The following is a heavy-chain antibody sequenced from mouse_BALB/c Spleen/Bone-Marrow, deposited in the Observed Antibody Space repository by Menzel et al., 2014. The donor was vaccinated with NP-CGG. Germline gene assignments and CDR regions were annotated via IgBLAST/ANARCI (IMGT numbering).Heavy chain of an antibody. CDR3: AREVYGSWFAY. CDR2: INPSSGYT. Sequence: VQLQQSGAELARPGASVKMSCKASGYTFDYYTVQWVKQRPGQGLEWIGYINPSSGYTNYNQKFKDKATLTADKSSSTAYMQLGSLTSEDSAVYYCAREVYGSWFAYWGQGTLVTVSA. J-gene: IGHJ3*01. CDR1: GYTFDYYT. V-gene: IGHV1-4*01. D-gene: IGHD2-2*01.